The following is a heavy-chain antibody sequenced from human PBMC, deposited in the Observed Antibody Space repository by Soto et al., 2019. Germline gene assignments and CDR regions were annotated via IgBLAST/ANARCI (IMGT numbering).Heavy chain of an antibody. CDR1: GYTFTSYG. CDR2: VIAYNGNT. D-gene: IGHD1-7*01. V-gene: IGHV1-18*01. J-gene: IGHJ6*02. Sequence: QVQLVQSGAEVKKPGASVKVSCKASGYTFTSYGINWVRQAPGQGLEWRGWVIAYNGNTNYAQKLQGRATMTTDTSTSTAYMELRSLRSDDTAVYYCARLITGTTLYYYYGMEVWGQGTTVTVSS. CDR3: ARLITGTTLYYYYGMEV.